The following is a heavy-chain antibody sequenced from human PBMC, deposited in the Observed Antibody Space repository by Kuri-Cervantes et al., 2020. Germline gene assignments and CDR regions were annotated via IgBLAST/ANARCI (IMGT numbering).Heavy chain of an antibody. D-gene: IGHD3-10*01. J-gene: IGHJ6*02. CDR3: ARRAGIRITMVRGYYYGMDV. V-gene: IGHV3-33*01. CDR2: IWYDGSNK. Sequence: GESLKISCAASGFTFSSYGMHWVRQAPGKGLEWVAVIWYDGSNKYYADSVKGRFTISRDNSKNTLYLQMNSLRAEDTAVYYCARRAGIRITMVRGYYYGMDVWGQGTTVTVSS. CDR1: GFTFSSYG.